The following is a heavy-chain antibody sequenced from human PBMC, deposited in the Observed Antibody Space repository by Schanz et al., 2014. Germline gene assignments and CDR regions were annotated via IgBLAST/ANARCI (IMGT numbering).Heavy chain of an antibody. Sequence: QVQLVQSGAEVKKPGASVKVSCKASGYTFTTYYIHWVRQAPGQGLEWMGIINPSGGTTKYAQRLQGRLTMTWDTYTSTVSMELSSLRSEDTAVYYCASDTMGSNFVLDVWGQGTTVTVSS. CDR3: ASDTMGSNFVLDV. D-gene: IGHD3-10*01. CDR1: GYTFTTYY. CDR2: INPSGGTT. J-gene: IGHJ6*02. V-gene: IGHV1-46*03.